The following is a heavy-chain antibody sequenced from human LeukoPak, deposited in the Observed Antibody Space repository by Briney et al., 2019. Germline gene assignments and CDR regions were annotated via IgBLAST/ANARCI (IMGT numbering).Heavy chain of an antibody. Sequence: ASVKVSCKASGYTFTSYGISWVRQAPGQGLEWMGWINPNSGGTNYAQKFQGWVTMTRDTSISTAYMEPSRLRSDDTAVYYCARDRYVEATVTLEPSGMDVWGQGTTVTVSS. CDR2: INPNSGGT. D-gene: IGHD4-17*01. CDR1: GYTFTSYG. J-gene: IGHJ6*02. V-gene: IGHV1-2*04. CDR3: ARDRYVEATVTLEPSGMDV.